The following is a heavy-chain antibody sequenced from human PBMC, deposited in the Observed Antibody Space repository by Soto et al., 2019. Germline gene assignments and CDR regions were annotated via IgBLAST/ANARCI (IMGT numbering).Heavy chain of an antibody. CDR2: ISVGFVST. Sequence: PGGSLRLSCAASGFSFSSYAMSWVRQAPGKGLEWVSTISVGFVSTYYADSVKGRFSISRDNSKNTLYLQMNSLRAEDTAVYYCAKRSSYGDHDFWGQGTLVTVSS. V-gene: IGHV3-23*01. CDR1: GFSFSSYA. D-gene: IGHD4-17*01. J-gene: IGHJ4*02. CDR3: AKRSSYGDHDF.